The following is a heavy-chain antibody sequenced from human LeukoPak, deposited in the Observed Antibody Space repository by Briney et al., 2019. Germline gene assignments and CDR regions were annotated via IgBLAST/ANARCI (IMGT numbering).Heavy chain of an antibody. Sequence: ASVKVSCKASGYDFTSVGITWVRQAPGQGLEWMGWISPYNGDTRYVQKLQGRVTMTTDTSTTTAYMELRSLRFEDTAVYYCAREEYSGSYYFDYWGQGTLVTVSS. CDR2: ISPYNGDT. CDR3: AREEYSGSYYFDY. V-gene: IGHV1-18*01. J-gene: IGHJ4*02. D-gene: IGHD1-26*01. CDR1: GYDFTSVG.